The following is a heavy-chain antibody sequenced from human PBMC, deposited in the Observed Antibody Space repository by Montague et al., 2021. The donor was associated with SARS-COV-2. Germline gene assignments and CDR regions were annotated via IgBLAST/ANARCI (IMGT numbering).Heavy chain of an antibody. Sequence: SETLSLTCTVSGGSISSYCWSWIRQPPGKGLEWIGYSYYSGSTNYNSSPKSRVTILVDTSKNQFSLKLSPVTAADTAVYYCASQEVDTAMDRNYYYYGMDVWGQGTTVTVSS. V-gene: IGHV4-59*01. CDR2: SYYSGST. J-gene: IGHJ6*02. CDR3: ASQEVDTAMDRNYYYYGMDV. D-gene: IGHD5-18*01. CDR1: GGSISSYC.